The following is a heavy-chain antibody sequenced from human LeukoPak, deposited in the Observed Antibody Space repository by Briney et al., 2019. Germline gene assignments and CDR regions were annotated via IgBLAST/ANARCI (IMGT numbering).Heavy chain of an antibody. CDR2: IYYSGTT. Sequence: SETLSLTCTVSGGSVSSGSYYWSWIRQPPGKGLEWIGYIYYSGTTSYNPSLKSRVTISLDTSKNQFSLKLSSVTAADTAVYYCARGANWGSPDYWGQGTLVTVSS. CDR3: ARGANWGSPDY. CDR1: GGSVSSGSYY. V-gene: IGHV4-61*01. J-gene: IGHJ4*02. D-gene: IGHD7-27*01.